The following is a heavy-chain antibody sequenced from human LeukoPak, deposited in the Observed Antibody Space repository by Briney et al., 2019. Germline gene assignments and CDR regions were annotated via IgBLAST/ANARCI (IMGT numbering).Heavy chain of an antibody. D-gene: IGHD3-22*01. CDR2: ISYDGSNK. CDR1: GFTFSSYA. J-gene: IGHJ4*02. V-gene: IGHV3-30-3*01. CDR3: VTDGGPNYYDTFDY. Sequence: GGSLRLSCAASGFTFSSYATHWVRQAPGKGLEWVAVISYDGSNKYYADSVKGRFTISRDNSKNTLYLQMNSLRAEDTAVYYCVTDGGPNYYDTFDYWGQGTLVTVSS.